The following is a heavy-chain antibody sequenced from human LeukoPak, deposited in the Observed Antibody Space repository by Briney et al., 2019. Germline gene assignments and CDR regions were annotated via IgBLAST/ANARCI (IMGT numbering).Heavy chain of an antibody. V-gene: IGHV3-23*01. D-gene: IGHD6-19*01. CDR3: AKALRVGAVDNWYFDL. J-gene: IGHJ2*01. CDR2: ISGSGGST. Sequence: PGGSLRLSCAASGFTFSSCAMSWVRQAPGKGLEWVSAISGSGGSTYYADSVKGRFTISRDNSKNTLYLQMNSLRAEDTAVYYCAKALRVGAVDNWYFDLWGRGTLVTVSS. CDR1: GFTFSSCA.